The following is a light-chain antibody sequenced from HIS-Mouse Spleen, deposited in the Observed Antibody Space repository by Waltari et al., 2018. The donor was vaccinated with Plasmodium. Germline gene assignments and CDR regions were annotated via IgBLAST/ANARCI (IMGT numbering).Light chain of an antibody. CDR2: AAS. V-gene: IGKV1-8*01. J-gene: IGKJ4*01. CDR3: QQYYSYPLT. Sequence: AIRMTQSPSSLSASTGDRVTITCRASQGISSYLDWYQQKPGKAPKPLIYAASTLQSGVPSRFSGSGSGTDFTLTISCLQSEDFATYYCQQYYSYPLTFGGGTKVEIK. CDR1: QGISSY.